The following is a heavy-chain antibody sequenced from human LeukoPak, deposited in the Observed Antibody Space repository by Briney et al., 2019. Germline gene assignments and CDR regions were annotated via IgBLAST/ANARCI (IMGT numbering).Heavy chain of an antibody. CDR1: GFTVSSSY. CDR2: IYSDGST. V-gene: IGHV3-53*03. D-gene: IGHD6-6*01. J-gene: IGHJ6*03. Sequence: PGGSLRLSCAASGFTVSSSYMSWVRQAPGKGLEWVSIIYSDGSTYCADSVKGRFTISRDNAKNSLYLQMNSLRAEDTAVYHCARGRGSSLSYYYMDVWGKGTTVTVSS. CDR3: ARGRGSSLSYYYMDV.